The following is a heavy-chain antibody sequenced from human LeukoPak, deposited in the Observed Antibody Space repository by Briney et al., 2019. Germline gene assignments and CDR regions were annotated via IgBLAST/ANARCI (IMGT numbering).Heavy chain of an antibody. J-gene: IGHJ1*01. Sequence: GASVKVSCKASGYTFTSYDINWVRQATGQGLEWMGWMNPNSGNTGYAQKFQGRVTMTRNTSISTAYMELSSLGSEDTAVYYCARGAPVVVPSDYGPGYFRLWGQGTLVTVSS. CDR2: MNPNSGNT. D-gene: IGHD2-15*01. CDR3: ARGAPVVVPSDYGPGYFRL. CDR1: GYTFTSYD. V-gene: IGHV1-8*01.